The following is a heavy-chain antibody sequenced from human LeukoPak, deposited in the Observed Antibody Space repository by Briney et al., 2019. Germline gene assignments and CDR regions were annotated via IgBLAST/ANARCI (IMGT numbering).Heavy chain of an antibody. J-gene: IGHJ4*02. D-gene: IGHD6-13*01. Sequence: GGSLRLSCAASGFTFSSYWMHWVRQAPGKGLVWVSRINSDGSSTSYADSVKGRFTISRDNAKNTLYLQMNSLRAEDTAVYYGARDQAAADYFDYWGQGTLVTVSS. CDR3: ARDQAAADYFDY. CDR1: GFTFSSYW. CDR2: INSDGSST. V-gene: IGHV3-74*01.